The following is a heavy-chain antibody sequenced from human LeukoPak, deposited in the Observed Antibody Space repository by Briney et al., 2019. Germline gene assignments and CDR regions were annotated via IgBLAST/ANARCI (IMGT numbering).Heavy chain of an antibody. CDR3: ARAHYDFWSGYYTDYYYYMDV. CDR1: GGSISSYY. CDR2: IYTSGST. J-gene: IGHJ6*03. Sequence: SETLSLTCSVSGGSISSYYWSWIRQPAGKGLEWIGRIYTSGSTNYNPSLKSRVTMSVDTSKNQFSLKLSSVTAADTAVYYCARAHYDFWSGYYTDYYYYMDVWGKGTTVTVSS. D-gene: IGHD3-3*01. V-gene: IGHV4-4*07.